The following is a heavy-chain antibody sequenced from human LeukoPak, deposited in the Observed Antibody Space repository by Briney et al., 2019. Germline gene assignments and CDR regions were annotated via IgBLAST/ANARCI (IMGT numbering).Heavy chain of an antibody. V-gene: IGHV3-30*04. Sequence: SGGSLRLSCAASGFTFSSYAMHGVRQAPGKGLEWVAVISYDGSNKYYADSVKGRFTISRDNSKNTLYLQMNSLRAEDTAVYYCARVTGAAAGYFDYWGQGTLVTVSS. J-gene: IGHJ4*02. CDR3: ARVTGAAAGYFDY. D-gene: IGHD6-13*01. CDR1: GFTFSSYA. CDR2: ISYDGSNK.